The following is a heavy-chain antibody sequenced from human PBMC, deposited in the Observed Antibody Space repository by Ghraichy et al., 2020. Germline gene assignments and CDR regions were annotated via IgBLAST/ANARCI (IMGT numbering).Heavy chain of an antibody. V-gene: IGHV3-30*18. CDR1: GFTFSSYG. J-gene: IGHJ6*02. Sequence: GGSLRLSCAASGFTFSSYGMHWVRQAPGKGLEWVAVISYDGSNKYYADSVKGRFTISRDNSKNTLYLQMNSLRAEDTAVYYCAKVECSSTSCYLYYYYYGMDVWGQGTTVTVSS. D-gene: IGHD2-2*01. CDR2: ISYDGSNK. CDR3: AKVECSSTSCYLYYYYYGMDV.